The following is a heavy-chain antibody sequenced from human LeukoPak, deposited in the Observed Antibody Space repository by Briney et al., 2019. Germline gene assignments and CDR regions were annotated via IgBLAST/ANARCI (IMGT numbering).Heavy chain of an antibody. V-gene: IGHV3-23*01. CDR3: ARVSVVVTAMGNFDY. D-gene: IGHD2-21*02. CDR2: ISGSGGST. Sequence: PGGSLRLSCAASGFTFSSYAMSWVRQAPGKGLEWVSAISGSGGSTYYADSVKGRFTISRDNSKNTLYLQMNSLRAEDTAVYYCARVSVVVTAMGNFDYWGQGTLVTVSS. J-gene: IGHJ4*02. CDR1: GFTFSSYA.